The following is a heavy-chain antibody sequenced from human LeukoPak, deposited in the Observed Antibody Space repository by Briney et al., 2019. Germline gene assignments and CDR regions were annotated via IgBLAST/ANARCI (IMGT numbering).Heavy chain of an antibody. V-gene: IGHV3-33*01. CDR2: IWYDGSNK. D-gene: IGHD2/OR15-2a*01. Sequence: GGSLRLSCAASGLPFSSYGMHWVRHAPGKGLEWVAVIWYDGSNKYYADSVKGRFTISRDNSKNTLYLQMNSLRAEDTAVYYCARDFLSAGWFDPWGQGTLVTVSS. J-gene: IGHJ5*02. CDR1: GLPFSSYG. CDR3: ARDFLSAGWFDP.